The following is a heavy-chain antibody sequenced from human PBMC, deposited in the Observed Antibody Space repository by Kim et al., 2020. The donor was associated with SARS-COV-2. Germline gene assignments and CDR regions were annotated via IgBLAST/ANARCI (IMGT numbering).Heavy chain of an antibody. V-gene: IGHV1-8*01. CDR3: ARPVSYGYYYGMDV. D-gene: IGHD5-18*01. CDR1: GYTFTSYD. CDR2: MNPNSGNT. Sequence: ASVKVSCKASGYTFTSYDINWVRQATGQGLEWMGWMNPNSGNTGYAQKFQGRVTMTRNTSISTAYMELSSLRSEDTAVYYCARPVSYGYYYGMDVWGQGTTVTVSS. J-gene: IGHJ6*02.